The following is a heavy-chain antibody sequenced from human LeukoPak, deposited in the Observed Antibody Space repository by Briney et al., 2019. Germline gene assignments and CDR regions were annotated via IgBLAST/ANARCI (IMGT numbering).Heavy chain of an antibody. CDR1: GFTYSHYG. V-gene: IGHV3-23*01. J-gene: IGHJ4*02. Sequence: QPGRSLRLSCTASGFTYSHYGMHWVRQAPGKGLEWVSAISGSGGSTYYADSVKGRFTISRDNSKNTLYLQMNSLRAEDTAVYYCAKQGSSGWYDYWGQGTLVTVSS. D-gene: IGHD6-19*01. CDR2: ISGSGGST. CDR3: AKQGSSGWYDY.